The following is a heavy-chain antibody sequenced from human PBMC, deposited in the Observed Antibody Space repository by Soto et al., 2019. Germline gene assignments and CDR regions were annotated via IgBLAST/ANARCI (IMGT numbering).Heavy chain of an antibody. CDR2: INAGNGNT. CDR3: ARDRDYDILAAFDI. Sequence: ASVKVSCKASGYTFTSYAMHWVRQAPGQRLEWMGWINAGNGNTKYSQKFQGRVTITRDTSASTAHMELSSLRSEDTAVYYCARDRDYDILAAFDIWGQGTMVTVSS. CDR1: GYTFTSYA. D-gene: IGHD3-9*01. V-gene: IGHV1-3*01. J-gene: IGHJ3*02.